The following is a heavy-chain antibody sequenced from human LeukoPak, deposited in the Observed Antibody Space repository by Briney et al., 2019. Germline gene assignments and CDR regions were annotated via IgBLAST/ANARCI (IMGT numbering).Heavy chain of an antibody. CDR3: AKAPDFWSGYSGCFDY. CDR2: ISGSGGST. V-gene: IGHV3-23*01. D-gene: IGHD3-3*01. CDR1: GFTFSSYG. Sequence: PGGSLRLSCAASGFTFSSYGMHWVRQAPGKGLEWVSAISGSGGSTYYADSVKGRFTISRDNSKNTLYLQMNSLRAEDTAVYYCAKAPDFWSGYSGCFDYWGQGTLVTVSS. J-gene: IGHJ4*02.